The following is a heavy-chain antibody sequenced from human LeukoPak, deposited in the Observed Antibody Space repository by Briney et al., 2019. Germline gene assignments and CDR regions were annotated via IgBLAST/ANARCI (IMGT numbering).Heavy chain of an antibody. J-gene: IGHJ4*02. CDR2: FGGSGGGT. Sequence: GGSLRLSCAASGFTFSSYAMRWVRQVPGKGLEWVSAFGGSGGGTYYADSAKGRFTISGDNSKNTLYLQMNSLRAEDTAVYYCAKESGSTGYFDHWGQGTLVTVSS. CDR1: GFTFSSYA. CDR3: AKESGSTGYFDH. D-gene: IGHD3-22*01. V-gene: IGHV3-23*01.